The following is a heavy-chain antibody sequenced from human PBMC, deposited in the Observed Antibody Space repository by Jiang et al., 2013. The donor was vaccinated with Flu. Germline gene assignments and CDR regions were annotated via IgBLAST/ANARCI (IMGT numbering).Heavy chain of an antibody. V-gene: IGHV3-30*18. CDR2: ISYDGSNK. J-gene: IGHJ4*02. D-gene: IGHD4-17*01. Sequence: ALGKGLEWVAVISYDGSNKYYADSVKGRFTISRDNSKNTLYLQMNSLRAEDTAVYYCAKDLQDPTVYFDYWGQGTLVTVSS. CDR3: AKDLQDPTVYFDY.